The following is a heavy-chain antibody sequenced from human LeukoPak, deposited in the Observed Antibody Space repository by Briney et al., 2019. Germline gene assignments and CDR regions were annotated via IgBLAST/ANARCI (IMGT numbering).Heavy chain of an antibody. CDR3: ARGPPPDFDY. J-gene: IGHJ4*02. V-gene: IGHV4-4*07. CDR2: IHPSGST. Sequence: SETLSLTCTVSGDSICSYYWSWVRQPARKGLEWIGRIHPSGSTNYNPSLKSRVTLSVDTSKNQFSLKLSSVTAADTAVYYCARGPPPDFDYWGRGTLVTVSS. CDR1: GDSICSYY.